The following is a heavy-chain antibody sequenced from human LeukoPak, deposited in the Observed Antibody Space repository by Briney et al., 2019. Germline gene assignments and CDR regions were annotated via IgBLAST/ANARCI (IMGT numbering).Heavy chain of an antibody. Sequence: GGSLRLSCAASGFTVSSNYMTWVRQAPGKGLEWVSIIYSGGSTSYADSVKGRFTISRDNSKNTLYLQMNSLRAEDTAVYYCARDVVGATYFDWGQGTLVTVSS. J-gene: IGHJ4*02. CDR3: ARDVVGATYFD. CDR1: GFTVSSNY. D-gene: IGHD1-26*01. CDR2: IYSGGST. V-gene: IGHV3-53*01.